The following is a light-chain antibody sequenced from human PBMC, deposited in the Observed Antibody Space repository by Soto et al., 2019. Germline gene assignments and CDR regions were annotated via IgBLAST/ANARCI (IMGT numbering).Light chain of an antibody. Sequence: DIQMTQSPSTLSGSVGDRVTINCRASQTISSWLAWYQQKPGKAPKLLIYKASTLKSGVPSRFSGSGSGTEFTLTISSLQPDDFATYYCQHYYNYPRTFGQGTKV. J-gene: IGKJ1*01. V-gene: IGKV1-5*03. CDR3: QHYYNYPRT. CDR2: KAS. CDR1: QTISSW.